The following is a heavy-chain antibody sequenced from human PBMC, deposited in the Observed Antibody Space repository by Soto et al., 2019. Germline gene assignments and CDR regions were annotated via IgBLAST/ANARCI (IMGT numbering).Heavy chain of an antibody. CDR2: IYYSGST. CDR3: ARDRYSSGQYYYGMDG. V-gene: IGHV4-31*03. CDR1: GGSISSGGHY. J-gene: IGHJ6*02. D-gene: IGHD6-19*01. Sequence: SETLSLTCTVSGGSISSGGHYWSWIRRHPGKGLEWIGYIYYSGSTYYNPSLKSRVTISVDTSKNQFSLKLSSVTAADTAVYYCARDRYSSGQYYYGMDGWGQGNTVTVSS.